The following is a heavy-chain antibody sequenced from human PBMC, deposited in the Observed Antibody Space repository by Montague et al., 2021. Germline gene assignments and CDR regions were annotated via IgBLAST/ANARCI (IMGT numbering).Heavy chain of an antibody. V-gene: IGHV6-1*01. D-gene: IGHD3-10*01. CDR3: AREGVGDLLFNFDS. J-gene: IGHJ4*02. CDR2: TYYRSTWYT. Sequence: CAISGDSVSNNNAAWNWIRESPSRGLEWLGRTYYRSTWYTDYAVSVKGRIAINPDTSKNQFSLQLNSVTPEDTAVYYCAREGVGDLLFNFDSWGQGTLATVSS. CDR1: GDSVSNNNAA.